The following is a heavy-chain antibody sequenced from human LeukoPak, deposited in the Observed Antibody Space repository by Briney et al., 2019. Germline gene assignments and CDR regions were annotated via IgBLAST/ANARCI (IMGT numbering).Heavy chain of an antibody. J-gene: IGHJ6*03. Sequence: GGSLRLSCEASQFTFSRFAMSWIRQAPGTGLEWVSTLSGSGTATYYADSVKGRFTTSRDNSKDTLYLQMDKLRADDTAVYYCAKHLGSHSFLFYYMDVWATGTSVIVSS. D-gene: IGHD2-21*01. CDR3: AKHLGSHSFLFYYMDV. CDR1: QFTFSRFA. V-gene: IGHV3-23*01. CDR2: LSGSGTAT.